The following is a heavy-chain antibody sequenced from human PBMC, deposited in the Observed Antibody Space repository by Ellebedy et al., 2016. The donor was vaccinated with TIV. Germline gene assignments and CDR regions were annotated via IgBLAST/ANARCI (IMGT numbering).Heavy chain of an antibody. V-gene: IGHV3-21*05. D-gene: IGHD1-26*01. CDR1: GFTVSSNY. Sequence: GGSLRLSCAASGFTVSSNYMSWVRQAPGKGLEWIADISSSATYISYADSVKGRFTISRDNAKNSLYLQMNSLRVEDTAVYYCARGRGYNGIYSWYSDYWGQGALVTASS. CDR2: ISSSATYI. J-gene: IGHJ4*02. CDR3: ARGRGYNGIYSWYSDY.